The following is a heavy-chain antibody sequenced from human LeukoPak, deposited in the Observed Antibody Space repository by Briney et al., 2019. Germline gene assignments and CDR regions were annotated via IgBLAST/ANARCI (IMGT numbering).Heavy chain of an antibody. CDR2: ISAYNGNT. D-gene: IGHD2-2*01. J-gene: IGHJ6*03. CDR3: ARAVVPVRGYYYYYYYMDV. CDR1: GYTFTSYG. V-gene: IGHV1-18*01. Sequence: GASVKVSCKASGYTFTSYGISWVRQAPGQGLEWMGWISAYNGNTNYAQKLQGRVTMTTDTSTSTAYMELRSLRSDDTAVYYCARAVVPVRGYYYYYYYMDVWGKGSTVTVSS.